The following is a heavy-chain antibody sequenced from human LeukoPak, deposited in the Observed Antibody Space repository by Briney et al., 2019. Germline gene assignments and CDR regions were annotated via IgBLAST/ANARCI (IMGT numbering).Heavy chain of an antibody. D-gene: IGHD6-13*01. CDR1: GGTFSSYA. V-gene: IGHV1-69*13. J-gene: IGHJ3*02. CDR2: IIPIFGTA. CDR3: ASPATVSSSWYRDGTGAFDI. Sequence: ASVKVSCKGSGGTFSSYAISWVRQAPGQGLEWMGGIIPIFGTANYAQKFQGRVTITADESTSTAYMELSSLRSEDTAVYYCASPATVSSSWYRDGTGAFDIWGQGTMVTVSS.